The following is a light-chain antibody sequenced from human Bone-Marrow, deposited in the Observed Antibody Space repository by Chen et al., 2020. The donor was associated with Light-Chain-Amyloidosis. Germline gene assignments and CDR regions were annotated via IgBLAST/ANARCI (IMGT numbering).Light chain of an antibody. CDR2: EVT. J-gene: IGLJ1*01. V-gene: IGLV2-14*01. CDR1: SSDVGGDNH. CDR3: SSYTITNTLV. Sequence: QSALTQPASVSGSPGQSITISCNGTSSDVGGDNHVSWYQQHPDKAPKLMIYEVTNRPSWVPDRFSVSKSDNTASLTISGLQTEDEADYFCSSYTITNTLVFGSGTRVTVL.